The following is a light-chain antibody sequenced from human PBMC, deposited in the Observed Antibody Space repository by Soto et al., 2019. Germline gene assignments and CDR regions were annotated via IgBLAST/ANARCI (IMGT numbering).Light chain of an antibody. Sequence: PHSPATLSVSPVERATLSCRASQSVSSSYLAWYQQKPGQAPRLLIYGASSRATGIPDRFSGSGSGTDFTLTISRLEPEDFAVYYCQQYGSSPWTFGQGTKVDIK. V-gene: IGKV3-20*01. J-gene: IGKJ1*01. CDR3: QQYGSSPWT. CDR2: GAS. CDR1: QSVSSSY.